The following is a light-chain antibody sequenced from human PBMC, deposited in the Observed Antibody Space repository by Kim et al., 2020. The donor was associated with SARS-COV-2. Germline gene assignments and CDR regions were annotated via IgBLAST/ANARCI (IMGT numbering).Light chain of an antibody. Sequence: SYELTQPPSVSVSPGQTASITCSGDKLGDKYACWYQQKPGQSPVLVIYQDSKRLSGIPERFSGSNSGNTATLTISGTQAMDEADYYCQAWDSSTAVFGGGTQLTVL. V-gene: IGLV3-1*01. CDR1: KLGDKY. J-gene: IGLJ3*02. CDR3: QAWDSSTAV. CDR2: QDS.